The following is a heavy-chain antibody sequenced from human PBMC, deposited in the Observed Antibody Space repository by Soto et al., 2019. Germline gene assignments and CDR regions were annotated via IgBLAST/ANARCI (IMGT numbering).Heavy chain of an antibody. CDR2: ISYDGSNK. CDR1: GFTFSSYA. Sequence: QVQLVESGGGVVQPGRSLRLSCAASGFTFSSYAMHWVRQAPGKGLEWVAVISYDGSNKYYADSVKGRFTISRDNSKNTLYLQMNSLRAEDTAVYYCARDSITMVRGYGMDVWGQGTTVTVSS. D-gene: IGHD3-10*01. CDR3: ARDSITMVRGYGMDV. V-gene: IGHV3-30-3*01. J-gene: IGHJ6*02.